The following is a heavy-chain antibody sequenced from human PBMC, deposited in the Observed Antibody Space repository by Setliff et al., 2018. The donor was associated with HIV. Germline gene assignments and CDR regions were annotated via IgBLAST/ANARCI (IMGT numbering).Heavy chain of an antibody. CDR1: GGSISSYY. J-gene: IGHJ4*02. Sequence: SETLSLTCTVSGGSISSYYWSWIRQPPGKGLEWIGYIYYSGSTNYNPPLKSRVTISIDTSKNQFSLQLSSVTAADTAVYYCARVSYTGSSYIDYWGQGTLVTVSS. CDR3: ARVSYTGSSYIDY. V-gene: IGHV4-59*08. D-gene: IGHD6-6*01. CDR2: IYYSGST.